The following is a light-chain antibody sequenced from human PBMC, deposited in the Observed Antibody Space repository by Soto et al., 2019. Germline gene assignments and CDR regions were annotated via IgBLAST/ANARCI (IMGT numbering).Light chain of an antibody. CDR1: LSLVHSDGNTY. Sequence: DVALTQTQLSSPVTLGQPASISCRSSLSLVHSDGNTYLNWLHQRPGQPPRLLLYRVSNRFSGVPDRFSGSVAGTDFTLKISRVEAEDVGIYYGMHATQYKPYTFGQGTKLEIK. CDR2: RVS. CDR3: MHATQYKPYT. J-gene: IGKJ2*01. V-gene: IGKV2-24*01.